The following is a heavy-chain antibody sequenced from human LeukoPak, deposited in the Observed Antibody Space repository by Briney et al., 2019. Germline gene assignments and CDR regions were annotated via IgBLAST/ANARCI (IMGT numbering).Heavy chain of an antibody. CDR3: ARGAATRKSGFYYYYMDV. CDR2: ITTGNSFL. D-gene: IGHD5-12*01. Sequence: PGGSLRLSCAASGFTFSSYNVNWVRQAPGKGLEWVSSITTGNSFLYFADSVKGRFTISRDHANNSLYLQMNSLRADGTAVYYCARGAATRKSGFYYYYMDVWGKGTTVTVSS. CDR1: GFTFSSYN. J-gene: IGHJ6*03. V-gene: IGHV3-21*01.